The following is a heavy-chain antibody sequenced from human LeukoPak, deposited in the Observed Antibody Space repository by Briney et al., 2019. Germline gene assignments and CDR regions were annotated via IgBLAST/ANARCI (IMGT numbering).Heavy chain of an antibody. V-gene: IGHV3-30-3*01. CDR1: GLTFRNAW. D-gene: IGHD6-13*01. Sequence: GGSLRLSCAVSGLTFRNAWMSWVRQAPGKGLEWVTLISYEGSSKYYADSVRGRFIISRDNSKNTLFLQMNSLRTEDTAVYYCAREISTSSSWYGDDAFDIWGQGTMVTVSS. J-gene: IGHJ3*02. CDR3: AREISTSSSWYGDDAFDI. CDR2: ISYEGSSK.